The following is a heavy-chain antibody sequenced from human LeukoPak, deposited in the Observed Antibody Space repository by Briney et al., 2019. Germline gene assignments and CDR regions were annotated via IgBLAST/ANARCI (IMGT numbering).Heavy chain of an antibody. CDR1: GGSISGHY. J-gene: IGHJ3*02. CDR2: LFYSGRT. V-gene: IGHV4-59*11. D-gene: IGHD3-22*01. CDR3: ARLLDNDSSGDPDTFDM. Sequence: PSETLSLTCTLSGGSISGHYWTWIRQPPGKGLEWIGFLFYSGRTRYNPSLRSRVTISVDTSENNFSLKLTSVTAADTAVYYCARLLDNDSSGDPDTFDMWGQGTVVTVSS.